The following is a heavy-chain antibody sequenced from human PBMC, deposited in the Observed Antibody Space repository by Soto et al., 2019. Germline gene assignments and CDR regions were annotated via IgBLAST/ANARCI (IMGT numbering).Heavy chain of an antibody. Sequence: GGSIRLSWAAYRFTLSSNYMRWVRQAPGERLEWVSVICSGGSTYYADSVKGRFTISRDNSKNTLYLQMHSLRSEDTAVYYCARDAWYYYGSGTDYYYYYDMDVWGQGTTVTVSS. V-gene: IGHV3-53*05. CDR2: ICSGGST. CDR3: ARDAWYYYGSGTDYYYYYDMDV. D-gene: IGHD3-10*01. J-gene: IGHJ6*02. CDR1: RFTLSSNY.